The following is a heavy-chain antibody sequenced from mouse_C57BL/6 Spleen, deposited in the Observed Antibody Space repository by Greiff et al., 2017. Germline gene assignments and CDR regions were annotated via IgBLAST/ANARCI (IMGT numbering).Heavy chain of an antibody. D-gene: IGHD3-1*01. J-gene: IGHJ3*01. CDR2: IWSGGST. CDR3: VSNRDCSGSSDGWFAY. CDR1: GFSLTGYG. Sequence: VQLQQSGPGLVQPSQSLSITCTVSGFSLTGYGVHWVRQSPGKGLEWLGVIWSGGSTDYNAAFISRLSISKDNSKSQVFFKMNSLQTDDTAVYYCVSNRDCSGSSDGWFAYWGQGTLVTVSA. V-gene: IGHV2-2*01.